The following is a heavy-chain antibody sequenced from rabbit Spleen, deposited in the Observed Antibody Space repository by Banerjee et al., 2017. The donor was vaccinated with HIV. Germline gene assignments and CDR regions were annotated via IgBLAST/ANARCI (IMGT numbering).Heavy chain of an antibody. Sequence: QEQLVESGGGLVQPGGSLKLSCKASGFDFSNYGVTWVRQAPGKGLEWIGYIEPIFGNTYYASWVDGRFTISSHNAQNTLYLQLNSLTAADTATYFCARDRGSGWDDAFDPWGQGTLVTVS. CDR2: IEPIFGNT. CDR1: GFDFSNYG. D-gene: IGHD4-1*01. CDR3: ARDRGSGWDDAFDP. J-gene: IGHJ2*01. V-gene: IGHV1S47*01.